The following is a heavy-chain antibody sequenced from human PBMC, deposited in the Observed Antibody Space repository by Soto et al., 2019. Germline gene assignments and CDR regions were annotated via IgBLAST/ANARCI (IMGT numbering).Heavy chain of an antibody. J-gene: IGHJ4*02. CDR3: ARAPVGMHSINFFDH. Sequence: PSETLSLTCTVSGDSISSDGYHWSWIRQSPGKGLEWIGYIYNGGRTFYRPSLESRINMSLDATKNSYSLRLTSVTAADTAVYYCARAPVGMHSINFFDHWGQGILVTVSS. CDR2: IYNGGRT. V-gene: IGHV4-30-4*01. CDR1: GDSISSDGYH.